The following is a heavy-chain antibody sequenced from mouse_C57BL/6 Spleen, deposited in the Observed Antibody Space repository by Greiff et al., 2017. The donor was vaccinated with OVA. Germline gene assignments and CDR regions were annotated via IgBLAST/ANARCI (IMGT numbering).Heavy chain of an antibody. CDR3: ARGGYYALDY. V-gene: IGHV1-76*01. CDR2: IYPGSGNT. J-gene: IGHJ2*01. D-gene: IGHD2-3*01. CDR1: GYTFTDYY. Sequence: VKLVESGAELVRPGASVKLSCKASGYTFTDYYINWVKQRPGQGLEWIARIYPGSGNTYYNEKFKGKATLTAEKSSSTAYMQLSSLTSEDSAVYFCARGGYYALDYWGQGTTLTVSS.